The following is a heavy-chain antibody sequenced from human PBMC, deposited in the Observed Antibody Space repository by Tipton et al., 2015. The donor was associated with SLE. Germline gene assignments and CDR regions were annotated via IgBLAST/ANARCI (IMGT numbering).Heavy chain of an antibody. Sequence: TLSLTCAVYGGSFSGYYWSWIRQPPGKGLEWIGEINHSGSTYYNPSLKSRVTISVDTSKNQFSLKLSSVTAADTAVYYCARAYTQRSSWYNYYYYGMDVWGQGTTVTVSS. V-gene: IGHV4-34*01. CDR3: ARAYTQRSSWYNYYYYGMDV. J-gene: IGHJ6*02. D-gene: IGHD6-13*01. CDR1: GGSFSGYY. CDR2: INHSGST.